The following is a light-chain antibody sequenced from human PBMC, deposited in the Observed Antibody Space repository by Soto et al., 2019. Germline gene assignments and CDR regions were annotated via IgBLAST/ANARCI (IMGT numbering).Light chain of an antibody. V-gene: IGKV1-33*01. CDR3: QQYYNLPIT. CDR2: DAS. Sequence: DIQMTQSPASLSASVGDIVTITCQASQDISNHLNWYQQKPGKAPKLLIYDASNLETGVPSRFSGSGSGTDFTVTISSLQPEDFATYSCQQYYNLPITFGQGALLETK. J-gene: IGKJ5*01. CDR1: QDISNH.